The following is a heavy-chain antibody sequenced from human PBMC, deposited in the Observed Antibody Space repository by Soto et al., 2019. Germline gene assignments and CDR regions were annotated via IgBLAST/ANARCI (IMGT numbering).Heavy chain of an antibody. V-gene: IGHV3-21*01. CDR1: GFTFNNYG. CDR2: VSKSGYA. J-gene: IGHJ4*02. CDR3: ARGDSIIIPAVSDF. Sequence: GGSLRLSCTVSGFTFNNYGINWVRQGPGKGLEWVSSVSKSGYAYYSDSVKGRFTISRDNAKNSVSLQMNTLRVEDTAVYYCARGDSIIIPAVSDFWGQGTLVTVSS. D-gene: IGHD3-22*01.